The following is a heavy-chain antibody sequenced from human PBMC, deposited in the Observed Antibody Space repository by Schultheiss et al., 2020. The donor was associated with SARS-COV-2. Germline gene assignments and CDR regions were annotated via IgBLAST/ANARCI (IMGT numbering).Heavy chain of an antibody. CDR3: ARRSSSWNAEEFFQH. CDR1: GYTFTSYG. J-gene: IGHJ1*01. CDR2: FDPEDGET. V-gene: IGHV1-18*01. D-gene: IGHD6-13*01. Sequence: ASVKVSCKASGYTFTSYGISWVRQAPGQGLEWMGGFDPEDGETIYAQKFQGRVTMTTDTSTSTAYMELRSLRSDDTAVYYCARRSSSWNAEEFFQHWGQGTLVTVSS.